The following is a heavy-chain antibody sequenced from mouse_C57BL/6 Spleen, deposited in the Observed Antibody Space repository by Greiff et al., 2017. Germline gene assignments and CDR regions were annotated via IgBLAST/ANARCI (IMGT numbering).Heavy chain of an antibody. CDR2: IDPNSGGT. CDR3: AREGGYGSSSLYAMDY. V-gene: IGHV1-72*01. Sequence: QVQLQQPGAELVKPGASVKLSCKASGYTFTSYWMHWVKQRPGRGLEWIGRIDPNSGGTKYNEKLKSKATLTVDKPSSTGYMQFSRLTSEDSAVYYCAREGGYGSSSLYAMDYWGQGTSVTVSS. D-gene: IGHD1-1*01. J-gene: IGHJ4*01. CDR1: GYTFTSYW.